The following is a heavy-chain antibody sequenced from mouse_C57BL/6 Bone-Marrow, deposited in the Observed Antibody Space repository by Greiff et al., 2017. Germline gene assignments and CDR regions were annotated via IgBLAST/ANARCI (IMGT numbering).Heavy chain of an antibody. Sequence: QVQLQQPGAELVKPGASVKLSCKASGYTFTSYWMHWVKQRPGQGLEWIGMIHPNSGSTNYNEKFKSKATLTVDKSSSTAYMQLSSLTSEDSAVYYGARERIYYDYRLSYWGQGTLVTVSA. CDR3: ARERIYYDYRLSY. CDR2: IHPNSGST. V-gene: IGHV1-64*01. J-gene: IGHJ3*01. CDR1: GYTFTSYW. D-gene: IGHD2-4*01.